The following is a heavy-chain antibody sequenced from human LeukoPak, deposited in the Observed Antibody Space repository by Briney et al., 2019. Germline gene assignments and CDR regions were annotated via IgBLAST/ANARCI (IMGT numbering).Heavy chain of an antibody. CDR3: AKDNDIVVVPAAYEGDY. Sequence: GGSLRLSCAASGFTFSNAWMSWVRQAPGKGLEWVSAISGSGGSTYYADSVKGRFTISRDNSKNTLYLQMNSLRAEDTAVYYCAKDNDIVVVPAAYEGDYWGQGTLVTVSS. D-gene: IGHD2-2*01. V-gene: IGHV3-23*01. J-gene: IGHJ4*02. CDR2: ISGSGGST. CDR1: GFTFSNAW.